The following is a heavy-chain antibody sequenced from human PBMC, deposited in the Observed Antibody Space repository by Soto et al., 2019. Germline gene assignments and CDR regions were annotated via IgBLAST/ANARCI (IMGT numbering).Heavy chain of an antibody. V-gene: IGHV3-48*02. CDR2: ISSSSGTI. J-gene: IGHJ6*02. D-gene: IGHD4-17*01. Sequence: GGSLRLSCAASGFTFSSYSMNWVRQAPGKGLEWVSYISSSSGTIYYADSVKGRFTISRDNAKNSLYLQMNSLRDEDTAVYYCARVTGLRSYYYYYGMDVWGQGTTVTVSS. CDR3: ARVTGLRSYYYYYGMDV. CDR1: GFTFSSYS.